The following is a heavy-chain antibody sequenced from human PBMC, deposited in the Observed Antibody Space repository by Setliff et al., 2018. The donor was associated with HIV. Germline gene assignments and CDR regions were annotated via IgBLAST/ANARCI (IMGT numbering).Heavy chain of an antibody. CDR1: GYSITSSNYY. CDR3: ARALDGSGFLLNYYYYGMDV. J-gene: IGHJ6*02. V-gene: IGHV4-39*07. CDR2: IFHSGST. D-gene: IGHD3-10*01. Sequence: SETLSLTCTVSGYSITSSNYYWGWIRQPPGKGLEWIGSIFHSGSTYYNPSLKSRVTMSVDTSENQFSLKLSSVTAADTAVYYCARALDGSGFLLNYYYYGMDVWGQGTTVTVSS.